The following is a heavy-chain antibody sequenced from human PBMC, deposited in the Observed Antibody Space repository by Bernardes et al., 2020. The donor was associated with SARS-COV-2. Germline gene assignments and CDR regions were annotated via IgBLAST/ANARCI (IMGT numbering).Heavy chain of an antibody. J-gene: IGHJ4*02. CDR3: APDTSGWFVGY. CDR2: ISASGRST. Sequence: VGSLSLSCAASGFTFMNYAMSWVRQAPGKGLEWVSGISASGRSTYYADSVEGRFTISRDNSNNTLHLQMNSLSADDTAVYHCAPDTSGWFVGYWGPGTLVTVSS. D-gene: IGHD6-19*01. V-gene: IGHV3-23*01. CDR1: GFTFMNYA.